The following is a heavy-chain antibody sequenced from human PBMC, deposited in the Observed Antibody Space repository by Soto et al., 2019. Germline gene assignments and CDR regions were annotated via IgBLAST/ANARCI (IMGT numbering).Heavy chain of an antibody. Sequence: QITLKESGPTLVKPTQTLTLTCTFSGFSLSSSGVSVGWIRQPPGEALEWLALIYWNDDKRYRPSLKSRLTITKDTSKNQVVLTMTNMDPVDTATYYCAHRSVPAAFDYWGQGTLVTVSS. D-gene: IGHD2-2*01. J-gene: IGHJ4*02. V-gene: IGHV2-5*01. CDR2: IYWNDDK. CDR1: GFSLSSSGVS. CDR3: AHRSVPAAFDY.